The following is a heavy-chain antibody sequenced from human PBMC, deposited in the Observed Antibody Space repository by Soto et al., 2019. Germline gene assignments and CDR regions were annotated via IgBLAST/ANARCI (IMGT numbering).Heavy chain of an antibody. Sequence: GGSLRLSCAASGFTFSSYDMHWVRQAPGKGLEWVSAIGTAGDTYYPGSVKGRFTISKENTQNSLYLQMNSLRAGDTAVYYCAREASTYYYYYMDVWGKGTTVTVSS. J-gene: IGHJ6*03. CDR1: GFTFSSYD. CDR3: AREASTYYYYYMDV. CDR2: IGTAGDT. V-gene: IGHV3-13*01.